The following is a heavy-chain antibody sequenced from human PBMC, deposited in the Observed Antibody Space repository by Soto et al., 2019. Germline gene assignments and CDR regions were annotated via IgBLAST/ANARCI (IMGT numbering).Heavy chain of an antibody. V-gene: IGHV3-11*01. CDR1: GFTFSDYY. D-gene: IGHD3-9*01. J-gene: IGHJ6*02. CDR3: AIDLRRDYDILTGYYYYYGMDV. CDR2: ISSSGSTI. Sequence: GGSLRLSCAASGFTFSDYYMSWIRQAPGKGLEWVSYISSSGSTIYYADSVKGRFTISRDNAKNSLYLQMNSLRAEDTAVYYCAIDLRRDYDILTGYYYYYGMDVWGQGTTVTVSS.